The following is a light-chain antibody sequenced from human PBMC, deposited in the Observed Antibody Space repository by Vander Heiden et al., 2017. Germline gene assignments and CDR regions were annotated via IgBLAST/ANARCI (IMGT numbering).Light chain of an antibody. CDR2: DVS. V-gene: IGLV2-23*02. CDR3: CSYAGSSTVV. J-gene: IGLJ2*01. Sequence: QSALTQPVSVSGSPGQSITLSCTGTSSDVGSYNLVSWYQQHPGKAPKLMIYDVSKRPSGVSNRFSGSKSGNTASLTISGLQAEDEADYYCCSYAGSSTVVFGGGTRLTVL. CDR1: SSDVGSYNL.